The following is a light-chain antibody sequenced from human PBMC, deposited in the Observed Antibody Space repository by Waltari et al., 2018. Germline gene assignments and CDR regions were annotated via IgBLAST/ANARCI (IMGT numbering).Light chain of an antibody. J-gene: IGKJ1*01. CDR3: QQYYSTPR. CDR2: AAS. Sequence: DIQMTQSPSSLSGSVGDRVTITCRASQDITNSLTWYQQKPGKAPKLLLSAASRLESGVPSRFSGSGSGTDYTLTISSLQPEDFATYYCQQYYSTPRFGQGTKVEIK. V-gene: IGKV1-NL1*01. CDR1: QDITNS.